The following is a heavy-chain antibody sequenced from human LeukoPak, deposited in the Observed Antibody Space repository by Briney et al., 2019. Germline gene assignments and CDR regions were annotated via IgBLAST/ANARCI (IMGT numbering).Heavy chain of an antibody. D-gene: IGHD2-2*03. Sequence: SETLSLTCTVSGGSISSSSYYWGWIRQPPGKGLEWIGSIYYSGSTYYNPSLKSRVTISVDTSKNQFSLKLSSVTAADTAVYYCARDGYCSSTSCYIDYWGQGALVAVSS. CDR1: GGSISSSSYY. V-gene: IGHV4-39*07. CDR2: IYYSGST. J-gene: IGHJ4*02. CDR3: ARDGYCSSTSCYIDY.